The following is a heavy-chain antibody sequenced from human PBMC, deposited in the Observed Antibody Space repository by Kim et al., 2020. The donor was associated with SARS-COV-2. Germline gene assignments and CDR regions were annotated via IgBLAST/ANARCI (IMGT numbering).Heavy chain of an antibody. CDR2: IRSTAYGGTT. CDR1: GFTFGDYA. J-gene: IGHJ4*02. CDR3: TRKSTADY. Sequence: GGSLRLSCTASGFTFGDYAMSWVRQATGKGLEWIRFIRSTAYGGTTEYAASVKGRFTISRDDSKSIAYLQMNSLKTEDTAVYYCTRKSTADYWGQGTLVTVTS. V-gene: IGHV3-49*04.